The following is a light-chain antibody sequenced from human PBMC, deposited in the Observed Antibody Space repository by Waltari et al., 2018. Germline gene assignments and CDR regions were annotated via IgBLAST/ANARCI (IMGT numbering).Light chain of an antibody. J-gene: IGLJ2*01. V-gene: IGLV3-25*03. CDR1: GLPSHY. CDR3: QSVDTSGTYVV. Sequence: SYDLTQPPSVSVSPGQTARITCSGDGLPSHYTYWYQQRSGQAPLLVMYKDNQRPSGIPDRFSGSTSGTTVTLTISGVQAEDEADYLCQSVDTSGTYVVFGGGTKLTVL. CDR2: KDN.